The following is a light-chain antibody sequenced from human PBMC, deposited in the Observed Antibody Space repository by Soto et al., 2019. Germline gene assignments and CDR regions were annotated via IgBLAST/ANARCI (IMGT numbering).Light chain of an antibody. CDR2: GAS. V-gene: IGKV3-15*01. J-gene: IGKJ1*01. Sequence: EIVMTQSPATLSVSPGERATLSCRASQSTNNYLAWYQQKPGQAPRLLIDGASTRATGIPARFSGSGSGADFTLTISRLEPEDFAVYSCQQYGTSPITFGQGTKLDIK. CDR1: QSTNNY. CDR3: QQYGTSPIT.